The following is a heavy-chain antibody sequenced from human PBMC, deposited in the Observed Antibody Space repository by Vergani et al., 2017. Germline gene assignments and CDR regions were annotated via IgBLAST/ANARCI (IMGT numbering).Heavy chain of an antibody. CDR1: GFSFSGYW. V-gene: IGHV3-74*02. D-gene: IGHD3-10*01. CDR2: IKSDGSIT. J-gene: IGHJ3*02. CDR3: AKFREVVGGAIDI. Sequence: EVQLLESGGVLVQPGGSLRLSCEASGFSFSGYWMHWVRQSPEKGRVWVSRIKSDGSITNYADSVKGRFTISRDNAKNTLYLQMNSLRAEDTAVYYCAKFREVVGGAIDIWGQGTMVTVSS.